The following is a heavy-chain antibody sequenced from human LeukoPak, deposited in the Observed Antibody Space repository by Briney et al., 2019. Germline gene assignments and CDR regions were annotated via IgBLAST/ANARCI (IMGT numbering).Heavy chain of an antibody. CDR3: ARHGHSNYGYYYYGMDV. CDR1: GYSFTSYW. CDR2: IYPGGSDT. Sequence: GESLKISCKGSGYSFTSYWSGWVRQMPGKGLEWMGIIYPGGSDTRYSPSFQGQVTISADKSISTAYLQWSSLKASATAMYYCARHGHSNYGYYYYGMDVWGQGTTVTVSS. V-gene: IGHV5-51*01. D-gene: IGHD4-11*01. J-gene: IGHJ6*02.